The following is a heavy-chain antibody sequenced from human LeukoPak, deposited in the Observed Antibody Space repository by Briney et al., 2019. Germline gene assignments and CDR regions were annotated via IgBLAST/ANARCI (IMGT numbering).Heavy chain of an antibody. V-gene: IGHV4-31*03. Sequence: PSETLSLTCTVSGGSISSGGYHWSWIRQHPGKGLEWIGYTHYSGSTYYNPSLKSRVTISLDTPKNQYSLKLNSVTAADTAVYYCARGGSSRFDPWGQGTLVTVSS. CDR2: THYSGST. D-gene: IGHD3-10*01. CDR3: ARGGSSRFDP. J-gene: IGHJ5*02. CDR1: GGSISSGGYH.